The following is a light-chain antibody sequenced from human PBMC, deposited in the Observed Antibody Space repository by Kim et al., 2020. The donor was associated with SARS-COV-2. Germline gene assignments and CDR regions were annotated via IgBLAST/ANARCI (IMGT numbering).Light chain of an antibody. V-gene: IGLV3-19*01. Sequence: VALGQIVRIRCQGDILRSYYATWSQQEPGQAPILVIYGKNIRPSGIPDRFPGPSSGNTASLTITGTQAGDEADYYCNSRDSNDNVVFGGATQLTVL. CDR2: GKN. CDR3: NSRDSNDNVV. J-gene: IGLJ2*01. CDR1: ILRSYY.